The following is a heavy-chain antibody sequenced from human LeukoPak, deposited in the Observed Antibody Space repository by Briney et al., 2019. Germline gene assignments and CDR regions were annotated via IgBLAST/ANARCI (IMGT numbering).Heavy chain of an antibody. CDR3: ARSSPHYYDSSGYYWEFDY. J-gene: IGHJ4*02. D-gene: IGHD3-22*01. CDR2: IYTSGST. Sequence: SETLSLTCTVSGGSISRLYLRWIREPPGEGLEWIWRIYTSGSTNYNPSLKSRVTMSVDTSKNQFSLKLSSVTAADTAVYYCARSSPHYYDSSGYYWEFDYWGQGTLVTVSS. CDR1: GGSISRLY. V-gene: IGHV4-4*07.